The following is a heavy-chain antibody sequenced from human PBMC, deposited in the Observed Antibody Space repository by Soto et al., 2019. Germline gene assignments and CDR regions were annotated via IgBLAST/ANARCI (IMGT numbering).Heavy chain of an antibody. V-gene: IGHV4-39*01. D-gene: IGHD6-13*01. CDR3: PSLQVPGNFDY. CDR2: IYYSGDT. CDR1: GGSISSSNYY. Sequence: QLQLQESGPGLVKPSETLSLTCTVSGGSISSSNYYWAWVRQPPGKGLEWIANIYYSGDTYSNPSLRSRLTVSVDTSTNQFSLKLTSLTAADTAMYYCPSLQVPGNFDYWGHGTLVTVSS. J-gene: IGHJ4*01.